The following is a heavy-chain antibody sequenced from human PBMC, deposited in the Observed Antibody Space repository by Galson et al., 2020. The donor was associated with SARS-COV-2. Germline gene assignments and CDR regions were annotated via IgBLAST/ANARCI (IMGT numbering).Heavy chain of an antibody. CDR2: ISSDGSNS. CDR3: ARGGEWELPYYFDY. Sequence: GESLKISCAASGFTFSNYVMHWVRQAPGKGPEWVAVISSDGSNSFYADSLKGRFTISRDNSKSTLYLQMNSLRAEDTAVYYCARGGEWELPYYFDYWGQGSLVTVSS. V-gene: IGHV3-30*04. J-gene: IGHJ4*02. D-gene: IGHD1-26*01. CDR1: GFTFSNYV.